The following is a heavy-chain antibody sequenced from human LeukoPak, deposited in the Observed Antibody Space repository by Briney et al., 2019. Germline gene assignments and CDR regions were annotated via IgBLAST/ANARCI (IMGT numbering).Heavy chain of an antibody. CDR3: ARNPRGDFWSGYYYYFDY. D-gene: IGHD3-3*01. V-gene: IGHV5-51*01. CDR2: IYPGDSDT. CDR1: GYSFTSYW. Sequence: GESLKISCKCSGYSFTSYWIGWVRQMPGKGLEWMGIIYPGDSDTRYSPSFQGQVTISADKSISTAYLQWSSLKASDTAMYYCARNPRGDFWSGYYYYFDYWGQGTLVTVSS. J-gene: IGHJ4*02.